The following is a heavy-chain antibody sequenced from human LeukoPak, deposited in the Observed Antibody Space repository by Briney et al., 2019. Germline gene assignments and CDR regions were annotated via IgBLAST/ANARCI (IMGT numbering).Heavy chain of an antibody. CDR3: AKDSYGSGSYYFDSFDI. D-gene: IGHD3-10*01. Sequence: GGSLRLSCAASGFTFSSYAMNWVRQAPGKGLEWVSAISGGGGSTYYAGSVKGRFTISRDNSKNTLYLQMNSLRAEDTAVYYCAKDSYGSGSYYFDSFDIWGQGTMVNVSS. CDR1: GFTFSSYA. CDR2: ISGGGGST. V-gene: IGHV3-23*01. J-gene: IGHJ3*02.